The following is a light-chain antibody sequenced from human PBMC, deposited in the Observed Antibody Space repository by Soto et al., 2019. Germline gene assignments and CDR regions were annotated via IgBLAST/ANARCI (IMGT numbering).Light chain of an antibody. CDR2: DAS. V-gene: IGKV1-33*01. CDR1: QAISKY. J-gene: IGKJ5*01. Sequence: DIQMTQSPSSLSASVGDRVTITCQASQAISKYLSWHQQKPGKAPKLLIYDASNLETGVPSRFSGSGSGTEFTFTISSLQPEDIATYYCQQYDNLPITFGQGTRLEIK. CDR3: QQYDNLPIT.